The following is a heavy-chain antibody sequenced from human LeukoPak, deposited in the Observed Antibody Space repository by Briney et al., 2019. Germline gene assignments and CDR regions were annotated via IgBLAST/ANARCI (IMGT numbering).Heavy chain of an antibody. V-gene: IGHV3-23*01. J-gene: IGHJ4*02. CDR1: GFTFSSYS. Sequence: GGSLRLSCAASGFTFSSYSMSWVSQPPGKVLEWVSAISGSGGSTYYADSVKGRFTISRDNSKNTLYLQMNSLRAEDTAVYNCAKAFQIEMATIMRYWGQGTLVTVSS. CDR2: ISGSGGST. CDR3: AKAFQIEMATIMRY. D-gene: IGHD5-24*01.